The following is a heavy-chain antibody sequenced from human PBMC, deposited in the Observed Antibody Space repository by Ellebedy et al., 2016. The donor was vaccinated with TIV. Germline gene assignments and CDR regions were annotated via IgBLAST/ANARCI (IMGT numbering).Heavy chain of an antibody. CDR2: IDPSDSYT. Sequence: KVSCKGSGYRFTSYWISWARQMPGKGLEWMGRIDPSDSYTSYSPSFQGHVTISADKSISTAYLPWSSLKASDPAIYYCARHVGSSWYEDESWFDPWGQGTLVTVSS. J-gene: IGHJ5*02. V-gene: IGHV5-10-1*01. D-gene: IGHD6-13*01. CDR3: ARHVGSSWYEDESWFDP. CDR1: GYRFTSYW.